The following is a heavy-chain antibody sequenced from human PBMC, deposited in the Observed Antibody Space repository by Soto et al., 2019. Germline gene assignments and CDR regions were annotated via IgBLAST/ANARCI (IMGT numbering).Heavy chain of an antibody. CDR1: GGSFSGYY. J-gene: IGHJ6*03. CDR2: INHSGST. CDR3: ARELSSSGPVYYYYMDV. D-gene: IGHD6-19*01. V-gene: IGHV4-34*01. Sequence: SETLSLTCAVYGGSFSGYYWSWIRQPPGKGLEWIGEINHSGSTNYNPSLKSRVTISVDTSKNQFSLKLSSVTAADTAVYYCARELSSSGPVYYYYMDVWGKGTTVTVS.